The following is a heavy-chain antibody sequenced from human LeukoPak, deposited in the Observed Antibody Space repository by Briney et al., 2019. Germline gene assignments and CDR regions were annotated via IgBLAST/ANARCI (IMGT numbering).Heavy chain of an antibody. Sequence: GGSLRLSCAASGFTFSDYYMSWIRQAPGKGLEWVSYISGSSSTIYYADSVKGRFTISRDNAKNSLYLQMNSLRAGDTAVYYCARTIEMATISYFDYWGQGTLVTVSS. V-gene: IGHV3-11*04. CDR1: GFTFSDYY. D-gene: IGHD5-24*01. CDR2: ISGSSSTI. J-gene: IGHJ4*02. CDR3: ARTIEMATISYFDY.